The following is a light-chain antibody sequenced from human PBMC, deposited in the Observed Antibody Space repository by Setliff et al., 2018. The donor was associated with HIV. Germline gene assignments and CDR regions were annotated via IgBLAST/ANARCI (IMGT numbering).Light chain of an antibody. V-gene: IGLV2-14*03. J-gene: IGLJ1*01. CDR1: HTDIGAYNY. Sequence: QSALTQPASVSGSPGQSISISCSGSHTDIGAYNYVSWYQQHPGKVPRLIIYEVSHRPSGVSDRVSGAKSGNTAALTISGLRAEDEGDYYCCSYARGSTYVFGTGTKVTVL. CDR2: EVS. CDR3: CSYARGSTYV.